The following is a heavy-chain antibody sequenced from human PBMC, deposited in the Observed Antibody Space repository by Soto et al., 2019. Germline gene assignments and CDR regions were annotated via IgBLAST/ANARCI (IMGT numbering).Heavy chain of an antibody. CDR2: IYYTGST. CDR1: GSYITSGDYH. D-gene: IGHD1-20*01. V-gene: IGHV4-30-4*01. J-gene: IGHJ4*02. Sequence: SETLSLTCSVSGSYITSGDYHWTWIRQAPEKGLEWIGYIYYTGSTYYNPSLKSRVTMSVDTSKNQFSLKLSSVTAADTAVYYCATVGGNWNYVDHWGQGTLVTVSS. CDR3: ATVGGNWNYVDH.